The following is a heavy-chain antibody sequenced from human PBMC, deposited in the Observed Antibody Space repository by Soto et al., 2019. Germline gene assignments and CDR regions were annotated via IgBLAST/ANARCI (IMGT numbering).Heavy chain of an antibody. CDR2: ISSSSSTI. CDR3: TGLRRSHGTAFDY. Sequence: EVQLVESGGGLVQPGGSLRLSCAASGFTFSSYSMNWVRQAPGKGLEWVSYISSSSSTIYYADSVKGRFTISRDNAKNSLYLQMNSLRAEDTAVYYCTGLRRSHGTAFDYWGQGTLVTVSS. CDR1: GFTFSSYS. J-gene: IGHJ4*02. V-gene: IGHV3-48*01. D-gene: IGHD1-1*01.